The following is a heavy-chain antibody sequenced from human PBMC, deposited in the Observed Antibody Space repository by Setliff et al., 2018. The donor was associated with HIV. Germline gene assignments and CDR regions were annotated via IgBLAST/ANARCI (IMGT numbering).Heavy chain of an antibody. Sequence: GGSLRLSWAGSGLTFSNYWMNWVRQAPGKGLEWVSYISSSSSNIYYADSVKGRFTISRDNVKNSLYLQMKSLRAEDTAVYYCARDAEDSSGSYYYYYYMDVWGKGTTVTVSS. CDR3: ARDAEDSSGSYYYYYYMDV. J-gene: IGHJ6*03. CDR2: ISSSSSNI. CDR1: GLTFSNYW. D-gene: IGHD6-19*01. V-gene: IGHV3-48*01.